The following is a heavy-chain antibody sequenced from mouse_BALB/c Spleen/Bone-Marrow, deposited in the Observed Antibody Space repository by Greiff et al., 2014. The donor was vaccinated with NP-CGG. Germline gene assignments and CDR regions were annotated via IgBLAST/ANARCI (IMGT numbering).Heavy chain of an antibody. CDR2: IDPANGNT. J-gene: IGHJ3*01. CDR3: ARITT. CDR1: GFNIKDTY. V-gene: IGHV14-3*02. D-gene: IGHD2-4*01. Sequence: EVKLVESGAELVKPGASVKLSCTASGFNIKDTYMHWVKQRPEQGLEWIGRIDPANGNTKYDPKFQGKATVTADTSSNTAYLQLSSLTSEDTAVYYCARITTWGQGTLVTVSA.